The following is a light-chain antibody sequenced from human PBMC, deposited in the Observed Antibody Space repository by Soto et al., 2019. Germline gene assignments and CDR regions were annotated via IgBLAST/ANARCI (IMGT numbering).Light chain of an antibody. J-gene: IGLJ1*01. Sequence: QSVLTQPASVSGSPGQSITISCTGTSNDVGYYNYVSWYQQKSGKAPKVIIYEVSNRPSGVSNRFSGSKSGNTASLTISGLQAEDEADYYCYSYRLSSTPYVFGTGTKLTVL. CDR2: EVS. CDR3: YSYRLSSTPYV. CDR1: SNDVGYYNY. V-gene: IGLV2-14*01.